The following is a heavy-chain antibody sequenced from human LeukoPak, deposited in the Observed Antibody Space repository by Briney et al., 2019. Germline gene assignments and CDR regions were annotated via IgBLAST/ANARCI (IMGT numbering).Heavy chain of an antibody. D-gene: IGHD3-22*01. CDR2: IYTSGST. V-gene: IGHV4-61*02. CDR1: GGSISSGSYY. CDR3: ARGLYYYDSSGYYPPTYYFDY. Sequence: SETLSLTCTVSGGSISSGSYYWSWIRQPAGTGLEWIGRIYTSGSTNYNPSLKSRVTISVDTSKNQFSLKLSSVTAADTAVYYCARGLYYYDSSGYYPPTYYFDYWGQGTLVTVSS. J-gene: IGHJ4*02.